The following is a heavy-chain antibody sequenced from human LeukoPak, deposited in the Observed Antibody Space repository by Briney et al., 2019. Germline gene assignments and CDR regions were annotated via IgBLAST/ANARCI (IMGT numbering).Heavy chain of an antibody. CDR1: GFSLSTSGMC. Sequence: ESGPTLVKPTQTFTLTCTFSGFSLSTSGMCVSWIRQPPGKALEWLARIDWDDDKYYSTSLKTRLTISKDTSKNQVVLTMTNMDPVDTATYYCARTQTRESYGDYGFYDYWGQGTLVTVSS. CDR2: IDWDDDK. D-gene: IGHD4-17*01. V-gene: IGHV2-70*11. J-gene: IGHJ4*02. CDR3: ARTQTRESYGDYGFYDY.